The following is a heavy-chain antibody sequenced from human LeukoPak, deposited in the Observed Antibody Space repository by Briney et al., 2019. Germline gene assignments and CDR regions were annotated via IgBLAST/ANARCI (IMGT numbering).Heavy chain of an antibody. Sequence: GGSLRLSCAASGFTFSSYEMNWVRQAPGKGLEWVSYISSSGSTIYYADSVKGRFTISRDNAKNPLYLQMNSLRAEDTAVYYCARISLALYYHTYYFDYWGQGTLVTVSS. CDR3: ARISLALYYHTYYFDY. CDR2: ISSSGSTI. CDR1: GFTFSSYE. D-gene: IGHD3-10*01. V-gene: IGHV3-48*03. J-gene: IGHJ4*02.